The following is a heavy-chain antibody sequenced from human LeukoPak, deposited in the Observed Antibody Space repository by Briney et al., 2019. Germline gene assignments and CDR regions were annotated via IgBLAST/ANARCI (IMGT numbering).Heavy chain of an antibody. CDR3: ARCPPYGSGSYLANPNYMDV. Sequence: SETLSLTCTVSGGSISSYYWSWIRQPAGKGLEWIGRIYTSGSTNYNPSLKSRVTMSVDTSKNQFSLKLSSVTAADTAVYCCARCPPYGSGSYLANPNYMDVWGKGTTVTVSS. J-gene: IGHJ6*03. V-gene: IGHV4-4*07. CDR2: IYTSGST. CDR1: GGSISSYY. D-gene: IGHD3-10*01.